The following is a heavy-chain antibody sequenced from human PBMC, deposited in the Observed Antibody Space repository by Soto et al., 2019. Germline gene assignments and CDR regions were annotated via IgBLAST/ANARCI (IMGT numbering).Heavy chain of an antibody. CDR2: ISRDGGTK. Sequence: QVQLVESGGGVVQPGRSLRLSCAVSGFTVSSYGMHWVRQAPGKGLEWVAVISRDGGTKFYADSVKGRFTISKDNSRNTLFLXMNSXXGDXMAXXXXXXXVASGYWGQGTLVTVSS. J-gene: IGHJ4*02. CDR3: XXXVASGY. D-gene: IGHD3-10*01. V-gene: IGHV3-30*03. CDR1: GFTVSSYG.